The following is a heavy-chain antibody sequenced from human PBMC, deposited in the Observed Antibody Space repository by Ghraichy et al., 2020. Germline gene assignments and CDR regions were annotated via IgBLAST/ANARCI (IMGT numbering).Heavy chain of an antibody. CDR3: ARMYYYGSGASYYFDN. J-gene: IGHJ4*02. V-gene: IGHV4-38-2*01. Sequence: SETLSLTCAVSGYSISSGHYWGWIRQPPGKGLEWIGSMYHRGSTYYNPSLKGRVTISVDTSKNQFSLNLSSVTAADTAVYYCARMYYYGSGASYYFDNWGQGTLVTVSS. CDR1: GYSISSGHY. D-gene: IGHD3-10*01. CDR2: MYHRGST.